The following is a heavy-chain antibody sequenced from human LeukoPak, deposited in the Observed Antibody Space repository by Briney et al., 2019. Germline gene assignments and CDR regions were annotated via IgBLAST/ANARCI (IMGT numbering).Heavy chain of an antibody. V-gene: IGHV4-39*01. J-gene: IGHJ5*02. CDR1: GGSISSSSYY. CDR3: ARHKLTVLWFGESYPNWFDP. D-gene: IGHD3-10*01. CDR2: SYYSGST. Sequence: SETLSLTCTVSGGSISSSSYYWGWIRQPPGKGLEWIGSSYYSGSTYYNPSLKSRVTISVDTSKNQFSLKLSSVTAADTAVYYCARHKLTVLWFGESYPNWFDPWGQGTLVTVSS.